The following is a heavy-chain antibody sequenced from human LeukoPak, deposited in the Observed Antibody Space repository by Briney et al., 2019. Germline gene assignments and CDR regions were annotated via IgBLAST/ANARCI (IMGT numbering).Heavy chain of an antibody. CDR1: VFTFSSYP. Sequence: RRSLRLSCAASVFTFSSYPMHWVRQAPCKGLEWVAVISYDGSNKYYADSVKGRFTISRDNSKNTLYLQMNSLRAEDTAVYYCARDRNYYDSSGYYELSWFDPWGQGTLVTVSS. V-gene: IGHV3-30-3*01. D-gene: IGHD3-22*01. CDR2: ISYDGSNK. CDR3: ARDRNYYDSSGYYELSWFDP. J-gene: IGHJ5*02.